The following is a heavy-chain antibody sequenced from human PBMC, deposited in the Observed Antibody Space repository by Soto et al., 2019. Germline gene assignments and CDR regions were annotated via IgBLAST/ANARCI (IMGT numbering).Heavy chain of an antibody. CDR3: ALINMVTAPHRVVYYYGMDV. D-gene: IGHD2-21*02. V-gene: IGHV1-2*02. CDR1: GYTFTGHY. J-gene: IGHJ6*02. Sequence: QVQLVQSGAEVKKPGASVKVSCKASGYTFTGHYMQWVRQAPGQGLEWMGWINPNSGDTNYAQKFQGRVTITADKSTSTAYMELSSLRSEDTAVYYCALINMVTAPHRVVYYYGMDVWGQGTTVTVSS. CDR2: INPNSGDT.